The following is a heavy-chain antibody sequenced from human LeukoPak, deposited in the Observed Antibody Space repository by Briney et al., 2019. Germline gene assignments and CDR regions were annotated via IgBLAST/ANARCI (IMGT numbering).Heavy chain of an antibody. CDR2: FGIAGDT. CDR1: GFIFTDYD. D-gene: IGHD1-26*01. V-gene: IGHV3-13*01. Sequence: PGGSLRLSCAASGFIFTDYDLHWVPQPPGKGLEWVSVFGIAGDTYYADSVKGRFTISRDVAKNSLYLQMNNLRAGDTAVYYCVRTNGGTYYDYWGQGTLVTVSS. J-gene: IGHJ4*02. CDR3: VRTNGGTYYDY.